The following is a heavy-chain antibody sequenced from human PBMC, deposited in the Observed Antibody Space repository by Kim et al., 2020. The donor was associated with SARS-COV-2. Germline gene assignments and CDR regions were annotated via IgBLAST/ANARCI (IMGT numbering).Heavy chain of an antibody. CDR2: INPNSGGT. D-gene: IGHD1-7*01. V-gene: IGHV1-2*06. CDR1: GYTFTGYY. CDR3: SRDTGGTTFDP. J-gene: IGHJ5*02. Sequence: ASVKVSCKASGYTFTGYYVHWVRQSPGQGLEWMGRINPNSGGTNYAQTFQGRVTMTRDTSISTAYLELSRLRSDDTAGYFWSRDTGGTTFDPWGQGTLVT.